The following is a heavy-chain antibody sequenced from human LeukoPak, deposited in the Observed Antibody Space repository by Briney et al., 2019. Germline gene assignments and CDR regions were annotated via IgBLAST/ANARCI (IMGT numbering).Heavy chain of an antibody. V-gene: IGHV3-21*01. Sequence: GGSLRLSCAASGFTFSSYSMNWVRQAPGKGLEWVSSISSSSSYIYYADSVKGRFTISRDNAKNSLHLQMNSLRAEDTAVYYCAAFGVVMADYWGQGTLVTVSS. CDR3: AAFGVVMADY. CDR2: ISSSSSYI. D-gene: IGHD3-3*01. J-gene: IGHJ4*02. CDR1: GFTFSSYS.